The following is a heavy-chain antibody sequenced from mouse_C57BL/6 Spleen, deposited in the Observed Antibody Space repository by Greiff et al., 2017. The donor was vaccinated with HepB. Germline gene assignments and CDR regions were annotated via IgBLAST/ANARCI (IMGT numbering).Heavy chain of an antibody. CDR3: ARYGMSMGLLGY. D-gene: IGHD2-3*01. Sequence: QVQLQQSGAELARPGASVKLSCKASGYTFTSYGISWVKQRTGQGLEWIGEIYPRSGNTYYNEKFKGKATLTADKSSSTAYMELRSLTSEDSAVYFCARYGMSMGLLGYWGQGTTLTVSS. CDR2: IYPRSGNT. CDR1: GYTFTSYG. J-gene: IGHJ2*01. V-gene: IGHV1-81*01.